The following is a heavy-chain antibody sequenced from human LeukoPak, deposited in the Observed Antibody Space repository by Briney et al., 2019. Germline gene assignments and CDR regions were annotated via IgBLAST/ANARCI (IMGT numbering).Heavy chain of an antibody. CDR2: IKSDGSTT. CDR1: GFTFSNSW. Sequence: TGGSLRLSCAASGFTFSNSWMNWVRQAPGKGLVWVSLIKSDGSTTTYADSVKGRFTISRDNAKNTLYLQMNSLRAEDTAVYYCTRDASGDTSSGPRMDVWGQGTTVTVS. J-gene: IGHJ6*02. D-gene: IGHD1-26*01. CDR3: TRDASGDTSSGPRMDV. V-gene: IGHV3-74*01.